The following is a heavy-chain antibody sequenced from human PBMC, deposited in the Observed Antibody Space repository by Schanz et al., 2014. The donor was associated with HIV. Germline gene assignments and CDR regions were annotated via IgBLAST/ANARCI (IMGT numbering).Heavy chain of an antibody. CDR3: ARDLNRWRDGSKKWFDT. CDR1: GYTFTSYG. Sequence: QLQLVQSGAGVKKPGASVKVSCKASGYTFTSYGISWVRQAPGQGLEWMGWISAYNGNTNYAQKXXXRVTMTTDTSAITTYMELTSLRSDDTAMYYCARDLNRWRDGSKKWFDTWGQGTLVTVSS. J-gene: IGHJ5*02. CDR2: ISAYNGNT. V-gene: IGHV1-18*01. D-gene: IGHD2-15*01.